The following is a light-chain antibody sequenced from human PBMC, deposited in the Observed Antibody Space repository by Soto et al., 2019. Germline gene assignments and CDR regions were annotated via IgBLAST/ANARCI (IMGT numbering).Light chain of an antibody. J-gene: IGKJ2*01. CDR3: QQSYNNPTT. Sequence: DIQMTQSPSSLSASVGERVTITCRASQSISTYLNWYQQKPGKAPNLLIYGASSLQSGVPSRFSGSGSGTEFTLTISSLQPGDFATYFCQQSYNNPTTFGQGTKVDIK. V-gene: IGKV1-39*01. CDR2: GAS. CDR1: QSISTY.